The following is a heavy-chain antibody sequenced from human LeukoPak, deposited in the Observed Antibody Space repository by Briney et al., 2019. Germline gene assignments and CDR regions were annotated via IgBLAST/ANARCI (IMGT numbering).Heavy chain of an antibody. Sequence: SETLSLTCTVSGGSISSYYWSWIRQPPGKGLEWIGYIYYSGSTNYNPSLKSRVTISVDTSKNQFSLKLSSVTAADTAVYYCAALMVRGVIKYYYYYGMDVWGQGTTVTVSS. CDR1: GGSISSYY. CDR3: AALMVRGVIKYYYYYGMDV. D-gene: IGHD3-10*01. CDR2: IYYSGST. J-gene: IGHJ6*02. V-gene: IGHV4-59*12.